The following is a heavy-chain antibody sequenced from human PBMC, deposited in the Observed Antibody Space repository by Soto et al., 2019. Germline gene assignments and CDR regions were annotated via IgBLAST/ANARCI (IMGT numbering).Heavy chain of an antibody. CDR2: IIPIFGTA. CDR3: ARHVLAAGYYYGMHV. D-gene: IGHD2-2*01. Sequence: QVQLVQSGAEVKKPGSSVKVSCKASGGTFSSYAISWVRQAPGQGLEWMGGIIPIFGTANYAQKFQGRVTITADESTSTAHMELSSLRSQDTAVYYWARHVLAAGYYYGMHVWAQGTTVTVSS. V-gene: IGHV1-69*12. J-gene: IGHJ6*02. CDR1: GGTFSSYA.